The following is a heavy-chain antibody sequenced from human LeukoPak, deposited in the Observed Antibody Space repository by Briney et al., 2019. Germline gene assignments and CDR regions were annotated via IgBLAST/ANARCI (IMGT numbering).Heavy chain of an antibody. J-gene: IGHJ4*02. CDR3: ARDVGYDILTGYSHFD. V-gene: IGHV1-18*01. CDR1: GYTFTSYG. CDR2: ISAYNGNT. Sequence: GASVKVSCKASGYTFTSYGISWVRQAPGQGLEWMGWISAYNGNTNYAQKLQGRVTMTTDTSTSTAYMELRSLRSDDTAVYYCARDVGYDILTGYSHFDWGQGTLVTVSS. D-gene: IGHD3-9*01.